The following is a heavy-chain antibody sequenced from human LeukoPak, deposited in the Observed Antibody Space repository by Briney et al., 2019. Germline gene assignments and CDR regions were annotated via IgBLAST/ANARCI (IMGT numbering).Heavy chain of an antibody. V-gene: IGHV3-7*01. Sequence: GGSLRLSCAASGFTFSSYTFSSYWMSWVRRAPGKGLEWVANIKGDGSEKYYVDSVKGRFTISRDNAKNSLYLQMNSLRAEDTAVYYCARDLGYCSGGTCYSADYFDYWGQGTLVTVSS. CDR3: ARDLGYCSGGTCYSADYFDY. J-gene: IGHJ4*02. D-gene: IGHD2-15*01. CDR1: GFTFSSYTFSSYW. CDR2: IKGDGSEK.